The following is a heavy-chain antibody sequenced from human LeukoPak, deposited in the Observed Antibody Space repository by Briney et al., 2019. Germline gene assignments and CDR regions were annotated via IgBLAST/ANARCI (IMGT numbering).Heavy chain of an antibody. J-gene: IGHJ4*02. CDR3: ARGGYYDSSGYPIDY. CDR1: GGSISSYY. V-gene: IGHV4-59*01. CDR2: IYYSGST. Sequence: PSETLSLTCTVSGGSISSYYWSWIRQPPGKGLEWIGYIYYSGSTNYNPSLKSRVTISVDTSKNQFSLKLSSVTAADTAVYYCARGGYYDSSGYPIDYWGQGTLVTVSS. D-gene: IGHD3-22*01.